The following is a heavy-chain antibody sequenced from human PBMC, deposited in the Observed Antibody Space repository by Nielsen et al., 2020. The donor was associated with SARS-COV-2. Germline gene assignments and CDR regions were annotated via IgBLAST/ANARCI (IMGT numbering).Heavy chain of an antibody. CDR1: GGSFSGYY. V-gene: IGHV4-34*01. D-gene: IGHD2-15*01. CDR3: ARALRDIYVI. CDR2: INHSGST. J-gene: IGHJ4*02. Sequence: SETLSLTCGVYGGSFSGYYWNWIRQAPGKGLEWIGEINHSGSTNYNPSLESRVTIEVDKSKSQFALRLTSVTAADSAVYFCARALRDIYVIWGQGTLVTVSS.